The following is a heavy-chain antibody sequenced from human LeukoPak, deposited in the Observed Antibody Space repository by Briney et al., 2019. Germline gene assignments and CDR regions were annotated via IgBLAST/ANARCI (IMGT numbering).Heavy chain of an antibody. D-gene: IGHD5-18*01. V-gene: IGHV3-30*02. CDR1: GFTFSSYG. J-gene: IGHJ4*02. Sequence: PGGSLRLSCAASGFTFSSYGMHWVRQAPGKGLEGVAFIRYHGNDKYYADSVKGRFTISRDNSKDTLYLQINSLRSEDTAVYYCAKEGGYRYDLDNPLEYWGQGTLVTVSS. CDR3: AKEGGYRYDLDNPLEY. CDR2: IRYHGNDK.